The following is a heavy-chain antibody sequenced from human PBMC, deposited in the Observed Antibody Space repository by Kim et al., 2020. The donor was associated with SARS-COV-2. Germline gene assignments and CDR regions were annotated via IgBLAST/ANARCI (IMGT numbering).Heavy chain of an antibody. V-gene: IGHV2-70*01. CDR3: ARILGYTYYPRGTMDV. D-gene: IGHD3-22*01. CDR2: IDWDDDK. J-gene: IGHJ6*02. Sequence: SGPTLVKPTQTLTLTCTFSGFSLTTSGMCVTWIRQPPGKALEWLALIDWDDDKYYNASLKTRLTVSKDTSKNQVVLTMTNMDPADTATYYCARILGYTYYPRGTMDVWGQGTTVTVSS. CDR1: GFSLTTSGMC.